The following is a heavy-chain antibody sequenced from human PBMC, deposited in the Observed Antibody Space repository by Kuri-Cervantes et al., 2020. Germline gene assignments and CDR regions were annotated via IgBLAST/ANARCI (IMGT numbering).Heavy chain of an antibody. CDR1: GGTFSSYA. V-gene: IGHV1-69*06. CDR2: IIPIFGTA. J-gene: IGHJ6*03. Sequence: SVKVSCKASGGTFSSYAISWVRQAPGQGLEWMGGIIPIFGTANYAQKFQGRVTITADKSTSTAYMELSSLRSEDTAVYYCARGGVYSSSWYEEGPYYYYYYMDVWGKGTTVTVSS. CDR3: ARGGVYSSSWYEEGPYYYYYYMDV. D-gene: IGHD6-13*01.